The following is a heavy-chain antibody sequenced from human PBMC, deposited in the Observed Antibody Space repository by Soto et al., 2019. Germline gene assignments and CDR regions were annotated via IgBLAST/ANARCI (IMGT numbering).Heavy chain of an antibody. J-gene: IGHJ4*02. CDR1: GGSFRDYY. CDR3: ARTTRVRYFDY. V-gene: IGHV4-34*01. D-gene: IGHD1-1*01. CDR2: INHSGST. Sequence: SETMSLTCAVYGGSFRDYYWSWIRQPPGKGLEWIGEINHSGSTNYNPSLKSRVTISVDTSKNQFSLKLSSVTAADTAVYSCARTTRVRYFDYWGPGTLVTVSS.